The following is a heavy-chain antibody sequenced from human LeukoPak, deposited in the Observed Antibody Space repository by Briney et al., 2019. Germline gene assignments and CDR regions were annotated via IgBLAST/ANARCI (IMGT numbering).Heavy chain of an antibody. V-gene: IGHV3-23*01. D-gene: IGHD2-2*01. J-gene: IGHJ3*02. Sequence: EGSLRLSCAASGFTFSNYAMNWVRQAPGKGLEWVSGISGSGDSTDYADSVNGRFTISRDNSKNTLYLQMNSLRAEDTAIFYCAKDPRYCTRTSCWTDAFDIWGQGTMVTVSS. CDR1: GFTFSNYA. CDR2: ISGSGDST. CDR3: AKDPRYCTRTSCWTDAFDI.